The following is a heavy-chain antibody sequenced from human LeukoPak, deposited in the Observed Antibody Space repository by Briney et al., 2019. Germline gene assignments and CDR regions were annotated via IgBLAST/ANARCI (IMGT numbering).Heavy chain of an antibody. CDR1: GYTFTTFG. J-gene: IGHJ4*02. V-gene: IGHV1-18*01. CDR2: INTYNDKT. Sequence: GASVKVSCKTSGYTFTTFGVSWVGQAPGQGLEWMGWINTYNDKTNYARKFQGRVTMTTDTSTNTVYMELRSLRSDDTAMYYCAKEKEDTSSFDHWGQGTLVAVSS. CDR3: AKEKEDTSSFDH. D-gene: IGHD2-15*01.